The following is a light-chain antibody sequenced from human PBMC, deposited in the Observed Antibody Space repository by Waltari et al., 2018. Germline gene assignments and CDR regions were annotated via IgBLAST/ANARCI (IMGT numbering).Light chain of an antibody. V-gene: IGKV1-27*01. CDR1: QGINNY. J-gene: IGKJ1*01. CDR3: QKYDSAPWT. CDR2: AAS. Sequence: DIQMTQSPSSLSASVGDRVTITCRASQGINNYLVLYQQKPAKVPKLLIYAASTLQSGVPARFSFSGSGTDFTLTISSLQPEDFATYYCQKYDSAPWTFGQGTKVEVK.